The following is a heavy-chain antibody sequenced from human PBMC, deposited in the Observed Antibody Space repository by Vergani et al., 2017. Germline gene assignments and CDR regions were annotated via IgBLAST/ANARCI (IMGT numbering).Heavy chain of an antibody. D-gene: IGHD3-22*01. Sequence: EVQLVQSGAEVKKPGESLKISCKGSGYSFTSYWIGWVRQMPGKGLEWMGIIYSGDSDTRYSPSFQVQVTISADKSISTAYLQWSSLKASDTAMYYCARSARLYSSGYYDYFDYWGQGTLVTVSS. CDR2: IYSGDSDT. CDR3: ARSARLYSSGYYDYFDY. J-gene: IGHJ4*02. V-gene: IGHV5-51*01. CDR1: GYSFTSYW.